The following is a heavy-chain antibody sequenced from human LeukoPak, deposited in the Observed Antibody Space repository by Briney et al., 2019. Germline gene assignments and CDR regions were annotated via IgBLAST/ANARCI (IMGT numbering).Heavy chain of an antibody. CDR1: GYTFTGYY. V-gene: IGHV1-2*02. CDR2: INPNSGGT. Sequence: GASVKVSCKASGYTFTGYYMHWVRQAPGQGLEWMGWINPNSGGTNYAQKFQGRVTMTRDTSISTAYMELSRLRSDDTAVYYCARAMHYDILTGYSYYYYGMDVWGQGTTVTVSS. CDR3: ARAMHYDILTGYSYYYYGMDV. D-gene: IGHD3-9*01. J-gene: IGHJ6*02.